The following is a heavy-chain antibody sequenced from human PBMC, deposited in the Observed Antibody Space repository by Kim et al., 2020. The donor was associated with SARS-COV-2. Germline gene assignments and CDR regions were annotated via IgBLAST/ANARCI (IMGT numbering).Heavy chain of an antibody. V-gene: IGHV4-30-2*04. D-gene: IGHD6-6*01. Sequence: TYYNPSLTTRVTISVDTSKTQFSLKLSSVTAADTAVYYCARGIAARGDYWGQGTLVTVSS. J-gene: IGHJ4*02. CDR3: ARGIAARGDY. CDR2: T.